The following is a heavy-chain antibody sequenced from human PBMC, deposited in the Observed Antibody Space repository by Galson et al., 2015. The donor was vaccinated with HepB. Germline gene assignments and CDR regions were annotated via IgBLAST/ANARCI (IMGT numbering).Heavy chain of an antibody. Sequence: SLRLSCAASGFTFSSYAMSWVRQAPGKGLEWVAAISGSGGSTYYADSVKGRFTISRDNSKNTLYLQMNSLRAEDTAVYYCATRTAAASYEHHYCGQGTLVTVSS. D-gene: IGHD5-12*01. CDR2: ISGSGGST. J-gene: IGHJ4*02. CDR1: GFTFSSYA. CDR3: ATRTAAASYEHHY. V-gene: IGHV3-23*01.